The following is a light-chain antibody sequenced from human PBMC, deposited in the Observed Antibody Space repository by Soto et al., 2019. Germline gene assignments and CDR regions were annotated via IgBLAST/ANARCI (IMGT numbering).Light chain of an antibody. V-gene: IGKV1-5*01. CDR2: DAS. J-gene: IGKJ1*01. CDR3: QQYDSFSVT. Sequence: DIHMTQSPSTLSASFGDGVSITCRASQSVGTWLAWYQQKPGKAPKLLIHDASSLESGVPSRFSGSGSGTEFTLTISSLQPEDFATYYCQQYDSFSVTFGQGTKVDIK. CDR1: QSVGTW.